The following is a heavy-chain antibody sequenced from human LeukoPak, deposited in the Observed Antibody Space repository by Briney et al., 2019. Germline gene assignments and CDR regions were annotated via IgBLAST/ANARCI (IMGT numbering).Heavy chain of an antibody. J-gene: IGHJ3*02. Sequence: PGGSLRLSCEASGFPFSRFGMSWVRQAPGKGLEWVSTIRGSGGSTYYADSVKGRFTISRDNSRNTLYLQMNSLRVEDTAVYFCAKGPTTIDAFDIWGQGTMVTVSS. V-gene: IGHV3-23*01. CDR3: AKGPTTIDAFDI. CDR2: IRGSGGST. CDR1: GFPFSRFG. D-gene: IGHD4-17*01.